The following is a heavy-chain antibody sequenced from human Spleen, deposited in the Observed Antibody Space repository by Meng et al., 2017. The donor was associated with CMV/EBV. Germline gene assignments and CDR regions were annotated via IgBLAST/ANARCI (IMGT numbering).Heavy chain of an antibody. V-gene: IGHV1-2*02. J-gene: IGHJ4*02. CDR3: ARGRGANVATIGDY. CDR1: GYTFTGYY. Sequence: ASVKVSCKASGYTFTGYYMHWVRQAPGQGLEWMGWINPNSGGTNYAQKFQGRVTMTRDTSISTAYMELSRLRPDDTAVYYCARGRGANVATIGDYWGQGTLVTVSS. D-gene: IGHD5-12*01. CDR2: INPNSGGT.